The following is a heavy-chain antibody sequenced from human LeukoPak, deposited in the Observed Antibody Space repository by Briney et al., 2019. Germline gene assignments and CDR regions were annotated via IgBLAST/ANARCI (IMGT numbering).Heavy chain of an antibody. CDR2: TSSSDAGT. Sequence: GGSLRLSCAAFGFPLSSYAMSWVRQAPGKGLEWVSATSSSDAGTYHADSVRGRFTISRDNSKNSLYLQMNSLRAEDTAVYYCVRDQDYDFWSGYTHFDYCGQGTLVTVSS. V-gene: IGHV3-23*01. D-gene: IGHD3-3*01. J-gene: IGHJ4*02. CDR3: VRDQDYDFWSGYTHFDY. CDR1: GFPLSSYA.